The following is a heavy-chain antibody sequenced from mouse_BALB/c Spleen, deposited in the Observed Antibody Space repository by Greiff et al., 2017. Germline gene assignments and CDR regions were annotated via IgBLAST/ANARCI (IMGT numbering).Heavy chain of an antibody. D-gene: IGHD2-1*01. CDR2: IYPRDGST. J-gene: IGHJ1*01. CDR1: GYTFTSYY. V-gene: IGHV1S12*01. Sequence: QVQLQQSGPELVKPGASVKISCKASGYTFTSYYIHWVKQRPGQGLEWIGYIYPRDGSTNYNEKFKGKATLTADTSSSTAYMQLSSLTSEDSAVYYCARGNYYFDVWGAGTTVTVSS. CDR3: ARGNYYFDV.